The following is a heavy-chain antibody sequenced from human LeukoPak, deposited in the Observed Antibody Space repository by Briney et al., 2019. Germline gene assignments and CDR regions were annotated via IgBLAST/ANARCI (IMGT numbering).Heavy chain of an antibody. J-gene: IGHJ5*02. V-gene: IGHV4-38-2*02. CDR3: AAMYTSSHS. CDR1: GYSISSGYY. CDR2: LSDSGSR. D-gene: IGHD6-6*01. Sequence: KPSETLSLTCTVSGYSISSGYYWGWVRQTPGKGLEWIASLSDSGSRYYNPSLRPRLIISVDTSNNQFSLKLSSVTAADTAVYYCAAMYTSSHSWGQGTLVIVS.